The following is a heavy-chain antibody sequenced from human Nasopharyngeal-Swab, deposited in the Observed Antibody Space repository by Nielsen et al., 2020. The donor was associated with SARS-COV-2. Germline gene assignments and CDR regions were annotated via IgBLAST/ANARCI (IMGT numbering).Heavy chain of an antibody. D-gene: IGHD3-10*01. CDR3: ARGRSGYYYGSGSPPFDY. V-gene: IGHV4-34*01. CDR1: GGSFSGYY. Sequence: SETLSLTCAVYGGSFSGYYWSWIRQPPGKGLEWIGEINHSGSTNYNPSLKSRVTISVDTSKNKFSLKLSSVTAADTAVYYCARGRSGYYYGSGSPPFDYWGQGTLVTVSS. J-gene: IGHJ4*02. CDR2: INHSGST.